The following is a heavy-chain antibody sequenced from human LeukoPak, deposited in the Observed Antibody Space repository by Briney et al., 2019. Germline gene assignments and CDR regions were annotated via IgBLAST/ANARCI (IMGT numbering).Heavy chain of an antibody. D-gene: IGHD4-23*01. CDR3: ARDRGKDYFDN. Sequence: NPGGSLRLSCAASGFTFSSYSMNWVRQAPGKGLEWVSSISSSSSYIYYADSVKGRFSISRDNSKNTVYLHMNSLRAEDTAVYYCARDRGKDYFDNWGQGTQVTVSS. V-gene: IGHV3-21*01. CDR2: ISSSSSYI. J-gene: IGHJ4*02. CDR1: GFTFSSYS.